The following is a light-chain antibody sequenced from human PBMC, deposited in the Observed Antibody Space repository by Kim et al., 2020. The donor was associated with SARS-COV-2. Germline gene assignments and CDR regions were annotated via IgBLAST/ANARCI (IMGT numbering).Light chain of an antibody. CDR1: SSDVGGYTY. Sequence: GQSLTITCTGTSSDVGGYTYVAWYQQHPGKAPKLMLFDVSQRPSGVSNRFSGSKSGNTASLTISGLQAEDEADYHCSSYTSSRTWVFGGGTQLTVL. V-gene: IGLV2-14*04. J-gene: IGLJ3*02. CDR2: DVS. CDR3: SSYTSSRTWV.